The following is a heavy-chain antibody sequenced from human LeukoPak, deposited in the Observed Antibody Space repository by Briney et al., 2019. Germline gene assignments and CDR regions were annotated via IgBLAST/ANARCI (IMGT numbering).Heavy chain of an antibody. CDR1: GGSISSYY. Sequence: SETLSLTCTVSGGSISSYYWNWIRQPPGKGPEWIGYIYYSGSTNYNPSLKSRVTISVDTSKNQFSLKLSSVTAADTAVYYCARGGSSWYASPNFDYWGQGTLVTVSS. V-gene: IGHV4-59*08. CDR3: ARGGSSWYASPNFDY. CDR2: IYYSGST. J-gene: IGHJ4*02. D-gene: IGHD6-13*01.